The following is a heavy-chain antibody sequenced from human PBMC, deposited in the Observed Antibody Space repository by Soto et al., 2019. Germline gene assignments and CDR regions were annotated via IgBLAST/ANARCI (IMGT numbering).Heavy chain of an antibody. D-gene: IGHD2-2*01. CDR1: GYTFTSHD. J-gene: IGHJ5*02. CDR2: MNPNSGHT. V-gene: IGHV1-8*01. CDR3: ASDMSTT. Sequence: QVQLVQSGAEVKKPGASVKVSCKASGYTFTSHDINWMRQTTGQGLEWMGWMNPNSGHTNSAQTFQGRVTMTRDTSIKTAYMELTNLRSEDTAIYYCASDMSTTWGQGTLVTVSS.